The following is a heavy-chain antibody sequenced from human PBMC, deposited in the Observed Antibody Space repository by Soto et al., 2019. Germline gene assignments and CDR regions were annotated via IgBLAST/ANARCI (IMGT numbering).Heavy chain of an antibody. Sequence: SVKCSCKASGGTFSSYAISWVRQAPGQGLEWMGGIIPIFGTANYAQKFQGRVTITADESTSTAYMELSSLRSEDTAVYYCARVQGDFWSANYGMDVWGQGTTVTVSS. J-gene: IGHJ6*02. D-gene: IGHD3-3*01. V-gene: IGHV1-69*01. CDR2: IIPIFGTA. CDR1: GGTFSSYA. CDR3: ARVQGDFWSANYGMDV.